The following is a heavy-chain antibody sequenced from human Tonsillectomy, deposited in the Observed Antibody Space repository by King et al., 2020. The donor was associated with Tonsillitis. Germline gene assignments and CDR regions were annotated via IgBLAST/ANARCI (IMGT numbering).Heavy chain of an antibody. Sequence: QLVQSGAEVRKPGASVKVSCKASGYTFTNYLIYWVRQAPGQGLEWMGIISPSGGSTSYAQKFQGRVTMTRDTSTSTVYMELSSLRSEDTAVYYCARPMGGDTAMPHTTLDYWGRGTLVTVSS. CDR3: ARPMGGDTAMPHTTLDY. CDR2: ISPSGGST. J-gene: IGHJ4*02. D-gene: IGHD5-18*01. V-gene: IGHV1-46*01. CDR1: GYTFTNYL.